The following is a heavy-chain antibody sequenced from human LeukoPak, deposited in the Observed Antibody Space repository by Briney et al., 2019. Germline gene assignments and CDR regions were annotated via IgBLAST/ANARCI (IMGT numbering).Heavy chain of an antibody. CDR1: GYTFTGYY. J-gene: IGHJ5*02. D-gene: IGHD3-22*01. CDR3: ARGYYYDSSGYQYNWFDP. Sequence: GASVKVSCKASGYTFTGYYMHWVRQAPGQGLEWMGWINPNSGGTNYAQKFQGRVTMTRDMSTSTVYMELSSLRSEDTAVYYCARGYYYDSSGYQYNWFDPWGQGTLVTVSS. CDR2: INPNSGGT. V-gene: IGHV1-2*02.